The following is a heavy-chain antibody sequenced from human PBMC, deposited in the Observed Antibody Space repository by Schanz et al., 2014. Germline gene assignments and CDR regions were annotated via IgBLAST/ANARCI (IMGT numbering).Heavy chain of an antibody. D-gene: IGHD4-17*01. CDR2: TSNDGSFT. Sequence: VHLVESGGGVVQPGRSLRLSCAGSGFSFSDYSMNWVRQAPGKGLVWVSRTSNDGSFTTFADSVKGRFTISRDNAKNTLYLQMNSLRAEDTAVYYCVRDTDYHFDYWGQGTLVTVSS. CDR1: GFSFSDYS. J-gene: IGHJ4*02. V-gene: IGHV3-74*01. CDR3: VRDTDYHFDY.